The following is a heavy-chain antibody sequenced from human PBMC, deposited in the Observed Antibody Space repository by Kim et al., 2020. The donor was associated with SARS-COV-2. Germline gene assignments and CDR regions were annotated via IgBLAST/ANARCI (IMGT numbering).Heavy chain of an antibody. CDR3: ARANTVTIRMHYFDY. J-gene: IGHJ4*02. Sequence: PSLKSRVTISVDKSKNQFSLKLSSVTAADTAVYYCARANTVTIRMHYFDYWGQGTLVTVSS. D-gene: IGHD4-17*01. V-gene: IGHV4-4*02.